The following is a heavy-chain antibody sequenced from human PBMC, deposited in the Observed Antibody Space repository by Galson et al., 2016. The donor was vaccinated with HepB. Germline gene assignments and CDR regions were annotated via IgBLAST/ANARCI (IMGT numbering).Heavy chain of an antibody. Sequence: LSLTCAVSGGSIGSSYWWSWVRQPPGKGLEWVGEIFHTGSTNYKPSLESRVTVSLDKSKNQFSLRLNSLTAADTAVYHCARMAAVGTYYAMDVWGQGTTVTVSS. CDR1: GGSIGSSYW. J-gene: IGHJ6*02. D-gene: IGHD6-13*01. CDR2: IFHTGST. CDR3: ARMAAVGTYYAMDV. V-gene: IGHV4-4*02.